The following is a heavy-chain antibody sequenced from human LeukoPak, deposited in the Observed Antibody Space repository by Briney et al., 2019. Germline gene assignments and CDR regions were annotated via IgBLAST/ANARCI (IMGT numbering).Heavy chain of an antibody. Sequence: SSETLSLTCTVSGGSISSYYWSWIRQPPGKGLEWIGYIYSSGSTNYNPSLKSRITISVDTSKNQFSLKLSSVTAADTAVYYCARFAYCGGHCWYYFDYWGQGSLVTVSS. CDR1: GGSISSYY. CDR2: IYSSGST. V-gene: IGHV4-59*01. CDR3: ARFAYCGGHCWYYFDY. D-gene: IGHD2-21*02. J-gene: IGHJ4*02.